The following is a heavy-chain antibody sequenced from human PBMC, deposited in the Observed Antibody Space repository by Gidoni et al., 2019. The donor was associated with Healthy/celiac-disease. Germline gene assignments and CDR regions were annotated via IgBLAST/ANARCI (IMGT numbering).Heavy chain of an antibody. D-gene: IGHD3-22*01. CDR2: ISYDGSNK. V-gene: IGHV3-30*18. CDR1: GFTFSNYG. Sequence: QVQLVESGGGVVQPGRSLRLSCAASGFTFSNYGMHWVRQAPGKGLEWVAVISYDGSNKYYADSVKGRFTISRDNSKTTLYLQMNSLRAEDTAVYYCAKDLVVILVDGAFDIWGQGTMVTVSS. J-gene: IGHJ3*02. CDR3: AKDLVVILVDGAFDI.